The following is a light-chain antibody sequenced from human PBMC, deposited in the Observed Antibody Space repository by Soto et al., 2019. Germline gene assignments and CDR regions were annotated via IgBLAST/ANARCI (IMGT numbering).Light chain of an antibody. Sequence: QSALTQPASVSGSPGQSITISCTGTSSDVGGYNYVSWYQQHPGKAPKLMIYDVSNRPSGVSNRFSGSKSCNTASLTLSGLQAEDEADYYCSSYTSSSRVFGGGTKVTVL. CDR1: SSDVGGYNY. CDR3: SSYTSSSRV. CDR2: DVS. J-gene: IGLJ3*02. V-gene: IGLV2-14*01.